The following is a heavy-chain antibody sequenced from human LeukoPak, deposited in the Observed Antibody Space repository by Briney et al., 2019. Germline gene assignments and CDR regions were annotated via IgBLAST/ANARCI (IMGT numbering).Heavy chain of an antibody. Sequence: GGSLRLSCAASGFTFSSYWMNWVRQAPGKGLEWVANIKRDGNEKNYVDSVRGRFSISRDSAKNSLYLQMDSLRAEDTAVHYCAKEGAYPIITYDSWGQGALVTVSS. D-gene: IGHD3-10*01. CDR3: AKEGAYPIITYDS. J-gene: IGHJ5*01. CDR1: GFTFSSYW. CDR2: IKRDGNEK. V-gene: IGHV3-7*01.